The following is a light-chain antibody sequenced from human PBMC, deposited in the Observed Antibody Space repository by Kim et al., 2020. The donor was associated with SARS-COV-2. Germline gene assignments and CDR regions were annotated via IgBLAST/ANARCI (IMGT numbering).Light chain of an antibody. J-gene: IGKJ2*01. CDR1: QDVRNY. CDR3: QHYNGYPYT. Sequence: SGSGGERVTITCRASQDVRNYLAWFQQEPGKAPKSMIYGASSLQSGVPSRFSGSGSGTDFTLTISSLQPEDFATYYCQHYNGYPYTFGQGTKLEI. V-gene: IGKV1-16*01. CDR2: GAS.